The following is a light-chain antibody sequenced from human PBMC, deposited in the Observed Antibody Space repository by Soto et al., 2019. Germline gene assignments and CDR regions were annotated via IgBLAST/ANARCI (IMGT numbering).Light chain of an antibody. CDR3: QKYDTAPQT. CDR2: AAS. Sequence: DIQMTQSPSSLSASVGDTVTITCRASQGIIDYLAWYQQRPGKVSKLLIYAASTLQTGVPSRFSGSGAGTDFTLTISSLQPEDVATYYCQKYDTAPQTFGQGTRVEIK. CDR1: QGIIDY. V-gene: IGKV1-27*01. J-gene: IGKJ1*01.